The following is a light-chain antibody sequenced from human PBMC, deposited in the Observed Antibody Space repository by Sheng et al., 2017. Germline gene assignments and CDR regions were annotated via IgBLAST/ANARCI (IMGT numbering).Light chain of an antibody. V-gene: IGLV1-51*01. CDR3: ETWDTSLSAGV. CDR1: SSNIGTGY. Sequence: QSVLTQPPSVSAAPGQKVTISCSGSSSNIGTGYATWYQQVPGTAPKLLIYDNNKRPSGIPDRFSGSKSGTSATLGITGLQTGDEADYYCETWDTSLSAGVFGGGTKLTVL. J-gene: IGLJ3*02. CDR2: DNN.